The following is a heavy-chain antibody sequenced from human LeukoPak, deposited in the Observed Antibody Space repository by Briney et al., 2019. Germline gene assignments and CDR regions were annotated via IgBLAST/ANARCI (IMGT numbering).Heavy chain of an antibody. Sequence: PSETLSLTCAVSGGSISSGDYSWSWIRQPPGRGLEWIGYIYHSGSAYYNPSLKSRVTISVDRSKNQLSLKLGSVTAADTAVYYCARDQFDFGGAADWYFDLWGRGTLVTVSS. V-gene: IGHV4-30-2*01. J-gene: IGHJ2*01. CDR2: IYHSGSA. CDR3: ARDQFDFGGAADWYFDL. D-gene: IGHD4-23*01. CDR1: GGSISSGDYS.